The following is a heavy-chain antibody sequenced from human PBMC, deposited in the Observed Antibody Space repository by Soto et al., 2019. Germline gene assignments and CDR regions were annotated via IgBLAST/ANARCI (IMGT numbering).Heavy chain of an antibody. CDR3: ARDPPRTGTTRY. CDR1: GYTFTSYS. V-gene: IGHV1-3*01. CDR2: INAGNGNT. J-gene: IGHJ4*02. Sequence: ASVKVSCKASGYTFTSYSMHWVRHAPGQRLEWMGWINAGNGNTKYSQKFQGRVTITRDTSASTAYMELSSLRSEDTAVYYCARDPPRTGTTRYWGQGTLVTVSS. D-gene: IGHD1-7*01.